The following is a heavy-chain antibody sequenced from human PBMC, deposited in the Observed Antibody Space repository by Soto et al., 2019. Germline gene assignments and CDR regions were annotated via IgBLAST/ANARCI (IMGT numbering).Heavy chain of an antibody. J-gene: IGHJ6*02. CDR2: IIPISDTT. Sequence: QVQLVQSGAEVKKPGSSVKVSCKASGGPFSSYAISWVRQAPGQGLEWMGGIIPISDTTNYAQKFQGRVTIPADESTSTAYMELSSLRSEETAVYYCARSQGSSTSLEIYYYYYYGMDVWGQGTTVTVSS. V-gene: IGHV1-69*01. CDR3: ARSQGSSTSLEIYYYYYYGMDV. D-gene: IGHD2-2*01. CDR1: GGPFSSYA.